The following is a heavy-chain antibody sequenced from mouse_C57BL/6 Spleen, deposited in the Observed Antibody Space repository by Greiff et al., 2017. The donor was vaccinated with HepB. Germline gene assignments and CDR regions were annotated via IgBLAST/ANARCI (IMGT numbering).Heavy chain of an antibody. J-gene: IGHJ2*01. Sequence: DVQLQESGPELVKPGASVKMSCTASGYTFTDYNMHWVKQSHGKSLEWIGYINPNNGGTSYNQKFKGKATLTVNKSSSTAYMELRSLTSEDSAVYYCARSGLGKGKYYFDDWGQGTTLTVSS. CDR1: GYTFTDYN. D-gene: IGHD3-3*01. V-gene: IGHV1-22*01. CDR3: ARSGLGKGKYYFDD. CDR2: INPNNGGT.